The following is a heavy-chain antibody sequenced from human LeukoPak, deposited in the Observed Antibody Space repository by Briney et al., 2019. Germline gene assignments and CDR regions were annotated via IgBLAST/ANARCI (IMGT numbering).Heavy chain of an antibody. CDR1: GSRFTNSW. Sequence: GEPLETSLQAPGSRFTNSWIAWVRQIPGKGLEWMRIIYHGDSDTRYSPSFQGQVTISADTSVSSAYLQWASLKASDTATYYCSRQDCTSTYCYSTYWGRGTLVTVSS. CDR3: SRQDCTSTYCYSTY. V-gene: IGHV5-51*01. CDR2: IYHGDSDT. J-gene: IGHJ4*02. D-gene: IGHD2-2*02.